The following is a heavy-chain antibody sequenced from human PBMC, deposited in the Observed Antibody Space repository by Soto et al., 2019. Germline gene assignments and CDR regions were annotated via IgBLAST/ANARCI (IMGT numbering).Heavy chain of an antibody. Sequence: GGSLRLSCAASGFTFSSYAMSWVRQAPGKGLEWVSAISGSGGSTYYADSVKGRFTISRDNSKNTLYLQMNSLRAEDTAVYYCANSSRSAYSSVVFFDSWRHATLVSVSP. V-gene: IGHV3-23*01. CDR2: ISGSGGST. J-gene: IGHJ4*01. D-gene: IGHD3-22*01. CDR1: GFTFSSYA. CDR3: ANSSRSAYSSVVFFDS.